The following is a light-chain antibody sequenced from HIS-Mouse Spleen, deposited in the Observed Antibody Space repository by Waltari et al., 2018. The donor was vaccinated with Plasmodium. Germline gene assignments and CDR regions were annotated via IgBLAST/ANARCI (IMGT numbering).Light chain of an antibody. CDR2: EVS. J-gene: IGLJ2*01. V-gene: IGLV2-8*01. CDR1: SSDVGGYNY. CDR3: SSYAGSNNVV. Sequence: QSALTQPPSASGSPGQSVTISCTGTSSDVGGYNYVSWYQQHPGKAPKLMIYEVSKRPSGVPNRFSGSKSGNTASLTGAGLQAEEESDYYCSSYAGSNNVVFGGGTKLTVL.